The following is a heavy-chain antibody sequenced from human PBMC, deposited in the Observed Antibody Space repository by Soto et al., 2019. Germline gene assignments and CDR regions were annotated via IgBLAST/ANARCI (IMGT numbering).Heavy chain of an antibody. CDR2: IYRYGAT. D-gene: IGHD1-26*01. Sequence: SVTLSLTCAFSGRSIGNRSCSLGWIRQPPGKGLEWIGCIYRYGATYLNPSLQSRGTISVDRSKNQFYLNLTSVTAADTAVYYCASGKTQYFFDLWGQGNLVTVSS. CDR3: ASGKTQYFFDL. J-gene: IGHJ4*02. V-gene: IGHV4-30-2*01. CDR1: GRSIGNRSCS.